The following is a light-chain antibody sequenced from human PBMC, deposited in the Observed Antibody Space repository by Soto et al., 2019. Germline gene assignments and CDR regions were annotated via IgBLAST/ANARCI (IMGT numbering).Light chain of an antibody. CDR2: EVS. CDR1: SSDVGGYNY. V-gene: IGLV2-14*01. J-gene: IGLJ1*01. CDR3: SSYTRSSTPYV. Sequence: QSALTQPASVSGSPGQSITISCTGTSSDVGGYNYVSWYQHHPGKAPKLMIYEVSFRPSGVSNRFSGSKSGNTASLTISGLQAADEADYYCSSYTRSSTPYVFGTGTKLTVL.